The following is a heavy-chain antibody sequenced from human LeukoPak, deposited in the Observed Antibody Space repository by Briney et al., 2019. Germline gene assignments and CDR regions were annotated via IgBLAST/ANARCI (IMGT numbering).Heavy chain of an antibody. Sequence: SETLSLTCTVSGGSISSSSYYWSWIRQPPGKGLEWIGEINHSGSTNYNPSLKSRVTISVDTSKNQFSLKLSSVTAADTAVYYCARGPEVDTAMVFQYYFDYWGQGTLVTVSS. V-gene: IGHV4-39*07. CDR1: GGSISSSSYY. J-gene: IGHJ4*02. CDR3: ARGPEVDTAMVFQYYFDY. D-gene: IGHD5-18*01. CDR2: INHSGST.